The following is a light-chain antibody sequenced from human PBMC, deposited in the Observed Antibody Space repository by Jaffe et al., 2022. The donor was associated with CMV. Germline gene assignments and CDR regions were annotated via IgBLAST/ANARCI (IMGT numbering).Light chain of an antibody. CDR1: QSVGSN. CDR2: GAS. J-gene: IGKJ1*01. V-gene: IGKV3-15*01. Sequence: EIVMTQSPAILSVSPGERATLSCRAGQSVGSNLAWYQQKPGQAPRLLIYGASTRATDIPARFSGSGSGTEFTLTISSLHSEDFGVYYCQQYNNWWTFGQGTKVEIK. CDR3: QQYNNWWT.